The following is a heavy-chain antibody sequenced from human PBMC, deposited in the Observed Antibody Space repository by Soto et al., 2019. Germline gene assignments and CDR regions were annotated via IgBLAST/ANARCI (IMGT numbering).Heavy chain of an antibody. CDR3: AKGGRQWLVTSDFNC. V-gene: IGHV3-30*18. CDR1: GFTFSDYA. CDR2: VSLDGRNT. D-gene: IGHD6-19*01. J-gene: IGHJ4*02. Sequence: VQLVESGGGVVQPGRSLRLSCAASGFTFSDYAMHWVRQAPGKGLEWVAVVSLDGRNTHYADSVKGRFTISRDSSKNTVSLEMPSLRAEDTAVYYCAKGGRQWLVTSDFNCWGQGALVTVSS.